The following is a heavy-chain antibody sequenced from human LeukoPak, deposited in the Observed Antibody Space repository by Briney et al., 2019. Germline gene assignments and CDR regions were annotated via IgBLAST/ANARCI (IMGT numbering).Heavy chain of an antibody. V-gene: IGHV3-30*18. J-gene: IGHJ4*02. D-gene: IGHD3-3*01. Sequence: PGGSLRLSCAASGFTFSSYGMHWVRQAPGKGLEWVAVISYDGSNKYYAGSVKGRFTISRDNSKNTLYLQMNSLRAEDTAVYYCAKEDFDPTYYDFWSGYYGVGGAFDYWGQGTLVTVSS. CDR1: GFTFSSYG. CDR3: AKEDFDPTYYDFWSGYYGVGGAFDY. CDR2: ISYDGSNK.